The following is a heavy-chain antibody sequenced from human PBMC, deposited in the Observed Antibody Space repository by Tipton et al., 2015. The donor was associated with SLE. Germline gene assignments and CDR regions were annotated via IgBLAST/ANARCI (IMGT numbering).Heavy chain of an antibody. D-gene: IGHD3-9*01. Sequence: SLRLSCAASGFTFSSYAMSWVRQAPGKGLEWVSAISGSGGSTYYADSVKGRFTISRDNSKNTLYLQMNSLRAEDTAVYYCAKGYYDILTGYYFDYWGQGTLVTVSS. V-gene: IGHV3-23*01. CDR3: AKGYYDILTGYYFDY. CDR1: GFTFSSYA. J-gene: IGHJ4*02. CDR2: ISGSGGST.